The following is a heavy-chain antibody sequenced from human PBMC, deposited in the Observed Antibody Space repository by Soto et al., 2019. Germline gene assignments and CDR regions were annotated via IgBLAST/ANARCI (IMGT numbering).Heavy chain of an antibody. Sequence: GGSLRLSCAASGFTFSGYYMSWIRQAPGKGLEWVSYISFSGSTIYYADSVKGRFTISRDNAKNSLYLQMNSLRPEDTAVYYRARDDFWSGFYDYDYYNGMDVWGQGTTVTVSS. V-gene: IGHV3-11*01. CDR2: ISFSGSTI. CDR1: GFTFSGYY. J-gene: IGHJ6*02. CDR3: ARDDFWSGFYDYDYYNGMDV. D-gene: IGHD3-3*01.